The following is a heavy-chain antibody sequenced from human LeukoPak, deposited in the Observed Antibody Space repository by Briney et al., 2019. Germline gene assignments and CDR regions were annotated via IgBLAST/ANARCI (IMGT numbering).Heavy chain of an antibody. Sequence: GGSLRLSCAASGFTFSSYSMNWVRQAPGKGLEWVSSISSSSSYIYYADSVKGRFTISRDNAKNSLYLQMNSLRAEDTAVYYCASYYVGSGYYYAPSYFDYWGQGTLVTVSS. D-gene: IGHD3-22*01. CDR1: GFTFSSYS. J-gene: IGHJ4*02. CDR2: ISSSSSYI. CDR3: ASYYVGSGYYYAPSYFDY. V-gene: IGHV3-21*01.